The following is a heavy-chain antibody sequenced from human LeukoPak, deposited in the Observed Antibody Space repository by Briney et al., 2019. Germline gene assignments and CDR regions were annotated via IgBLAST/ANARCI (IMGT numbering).Heavy chain of an antibody. CDR3: AKDSSGWDNWFDP. D-gene: IGHD6-19*01. Sequence: PGGSLRLSCTASGFTFDGCAMHWIRQAPGKGLEWVSLISADGSSTYYADSMKGRFTISRDNRKNSLYLQMSSLRTEDTALYYCAKDSSGWDNWFDPWGQGTLVTVSP. V-gene: IGHV3-43*02. J-gene: IGHJ5*02. CDR2: ISADGSST. CDR1: GFTFDGCA.